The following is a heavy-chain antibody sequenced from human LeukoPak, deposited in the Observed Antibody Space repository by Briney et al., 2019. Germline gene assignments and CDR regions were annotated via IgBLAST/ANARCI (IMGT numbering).Heavy chain of an antibody. CDR2: IYHSGST. Sequence: PSETLSLTCAVSGYSISSGYYWGWIRRPPGKGLEWIGSIYHSGSTYYNPSLKSRVTISVDTSKNQFSLKLSSVTAADTAVYYCARLGGSYINAFDIWGQGTMVTVSS. CDR1: GYSISSGYY. J-gene: IGHJ3*02. D-gene: IGHD1-26*01. V-gene: IGHV4-38-2*01. CDR3: ARLGGSYINAFDI.